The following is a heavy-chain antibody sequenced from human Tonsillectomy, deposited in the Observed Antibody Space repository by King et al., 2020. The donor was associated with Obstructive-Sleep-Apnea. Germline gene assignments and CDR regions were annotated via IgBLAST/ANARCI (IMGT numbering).Heavy chain of an antibody. CDR3: ARDARYDSSGYYPVLGYFDY. Sequence: VQLQESGPGLVKPSETLSLTCTVSGGSISSYYWSWIRQPPGKGLEWIGYIYYSGSTNYNPSLKSRVTISVDTSKNQFSLKLSSVTAADTAVYYCARDARYDSSGYYPVLGYFDYWGQGTLVTVSS. V-gene: IGHV4-59*01. CDR1: GGSISSYY. D-gene: IGHD3-22*01. J-gene: IGHJ4*02. CDR2: IYYSGST.